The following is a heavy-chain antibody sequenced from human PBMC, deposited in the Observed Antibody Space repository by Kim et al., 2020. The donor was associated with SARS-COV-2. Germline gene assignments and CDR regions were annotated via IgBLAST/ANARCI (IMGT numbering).Heavy chain of an antibody. CDR1: GGSISSYY. J-gene: IGHJ4*02. CDR2: IYYSGST. V-gene: IGHV4-59*01. CDR3: ARGPTATPYFDY. Sequence: SETLSLTCTVSGGSISSYYWSWIRQPPGKGLEWIGYIYYSGSTNYNPSLKSRVTISVDTSKIQFSLKLSSVTAADTAVYYCARGPTATPYFDYWGQGTLVTVSS.